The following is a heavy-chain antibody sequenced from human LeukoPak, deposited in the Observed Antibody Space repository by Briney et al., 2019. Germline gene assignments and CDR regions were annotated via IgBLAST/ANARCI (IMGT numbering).Heavy chain of an antibody. V-gene: IGHV4-34*01. CDR2: INHSGCT. D-gene: IGHD1-26*01. Sequence: SETLSLTCAVYGGSFSGYYWSWIRQPPGKGLEWIGEINHSGCTNYNPSLKSRVTISVDTSKNQFSLKLSSVTAADTAVYYCARGEEWELLYGYWGQGTLVTVSS. CDR1: GGSFSGYY. J-gene: IGHJ4*02. CDR3: ARGEEWELLYGY.